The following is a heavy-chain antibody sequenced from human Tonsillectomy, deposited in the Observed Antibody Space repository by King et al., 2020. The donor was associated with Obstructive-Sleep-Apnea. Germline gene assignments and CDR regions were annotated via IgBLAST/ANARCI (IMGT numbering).Heavy chain of an antibody. V-gene: IGHV3-30*18. Sequence: VQLVESGGGVVQPGRSLRLSCAASGFTFSSYGIHWVRQTPGRGLEWVAVISYDGSNKYYADSVKGRFTISRDNSKDTLYLQMNSLRAEDTALYYCAKAPLLWAEVPFGMDVWGQGTTVIVSS. CDR3: AKAPLLWAEVPFGMDV. CDR1: GFTFSSYG. CDR2: ISYDGSNK. J-gene: IGHJ6*02. D-gene: IGHD3-10*01.